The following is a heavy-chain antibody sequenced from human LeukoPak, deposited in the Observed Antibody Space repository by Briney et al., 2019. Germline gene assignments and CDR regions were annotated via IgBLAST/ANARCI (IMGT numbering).Heavy chain of an antibody. J-gene: IGHJ4*01. CDR2: ISSSSSYI. CDR1: GFTFSSYS. Sequence: GGFLRLSCAASGFTFSSYSMNWVRKAPGKGLEWVSSISSSSSYIYYADSVKGRFTISRDNAKNSLYLQMNSLRAEDTAVYYCARDLSSGYSSGWYADYWGQGTLVTVSS. D-gene: IGHD6-19*01. V-gene: IGHV3-21*01. CDR3: ARDLSSGYSSGWYADY.